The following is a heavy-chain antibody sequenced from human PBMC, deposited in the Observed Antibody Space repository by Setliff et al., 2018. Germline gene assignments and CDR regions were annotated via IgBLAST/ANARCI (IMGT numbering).Heavy chain of an antibody. CDR1: GGTFTYYY. V-gene: IGHV4-4*07. D-gene: IGHD3-22*01. J-gene: IGHJ5*02. Sequence: SETLSLTCAASGGTFTYYYWTWIRQPAGKGLEWIGRVFVDGSTNYNPSLKSRVTMSVDTSKNQFSLKLTSVTAADTAIYYCARDTSSDWAAWFDPWSQGILVTVSS. CDR2: VFVDGST. CDR3: ARDTSSDWAAWFDP.